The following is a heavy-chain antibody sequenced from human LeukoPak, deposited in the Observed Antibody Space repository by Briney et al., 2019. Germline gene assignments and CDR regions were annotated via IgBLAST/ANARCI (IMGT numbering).Heavy chain of an antibody. V-gene: IGHV3-30*18. J-gene: IGHJ4*02. Sequence: GGSLRLSCAASGFTFSSHGMSWVRQAPDKGLECVADMSYDGSNKYYADSVKGRFTISRDNSKNTLYLQMNSLGAEDTAVYYCAKPVSGCSAYFDYWGQGTLVTVSS. CDR2: MSYDGSNK. CDR3: AKPVSGCSAYFDY. CDR1: GFTFSSHG. D-gene: IGHD1-26*01.